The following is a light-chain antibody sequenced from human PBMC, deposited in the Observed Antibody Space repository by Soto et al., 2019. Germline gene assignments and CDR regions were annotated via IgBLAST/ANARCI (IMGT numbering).Light chain of an antibody. CDR1: ERISSW. CDR3: QQYNSYST. CDR2: KAS. Sequence: DIQMTQSPSTLSASVGDRVTITCRASERISSWLAWYQQKPGKAPKLLIYKASSLESGVPSRFSGSGSGTEFTLTISSLQPDDFATHYCQQYNSYSTFGQGTRVEVK. J-gene: IGKJ1*01. V-gene: IGKV1-5*03.